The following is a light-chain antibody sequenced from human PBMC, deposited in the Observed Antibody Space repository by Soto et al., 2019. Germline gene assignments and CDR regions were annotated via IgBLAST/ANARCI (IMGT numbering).Light chain of an antibody. CDR1: QTIFSW. CDR2: KAS. V-gene: IGKV1-5*03. Sequence: IQMTQSPSTLSASVGDRVSITCRASQTIFSWLAWYQQKPGKAPKLVIYKASSLESGVPSRYSGSGSGTDFTLTISSLQPEDFATYYCQQSYSTPPAFGQGTKVDIK. CDR3: QQSYSTPPA. J-gene: IGKJ1*01.